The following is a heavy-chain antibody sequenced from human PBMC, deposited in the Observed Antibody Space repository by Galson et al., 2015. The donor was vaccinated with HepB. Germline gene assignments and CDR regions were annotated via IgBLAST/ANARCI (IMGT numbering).Heavy chain of an antibody. CDR2: ISAYNGNT. Sequence: QSGAEVKKPGASVKVSCKASGYTFTSYGISWVRQAPGQGLEWMGWISAYNGNTNYAQKLQGRVTMTTDTSTSTAYMELRSLRSDDTAVYCCARDREGRYYDFWSGPFLDYWGQGTLVTVSS. D-gene: IGHD3-3*01. CDR1: GYTFTSYG. V-gene: IGHV1-18*01. CDR3: ARDREGRYYDFWSGPFLDY. J-gene: IGHJ4*02.